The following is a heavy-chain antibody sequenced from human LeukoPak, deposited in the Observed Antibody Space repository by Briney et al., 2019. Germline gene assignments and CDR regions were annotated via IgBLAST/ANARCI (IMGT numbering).Heavy chain of an antibody. Sequence: PGGSLRLSCAASGFTVSGNFMTWVRQSPGKGLEWVSIISSGGGTFYADSVKGRFTISRDNSKNTLYLQINSLRAEDTAVYYCAKGYSSDVGYNFGYWGQGTLVTVSA. CDR1: GFTVSGNF. D-gene: IGHD4-11*01. V-gene: IGHV3-53*05. CDR3: AKGYSSDVGYNFGY. J-gene: IGHJ4*02. CDR2: ISSGGGT.